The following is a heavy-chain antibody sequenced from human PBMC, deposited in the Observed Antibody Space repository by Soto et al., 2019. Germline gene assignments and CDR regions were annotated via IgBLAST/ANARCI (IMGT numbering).Heavy chain of an antibody. D-gene: IGHD2-2*01. CDR2: IIPIFGTA. CDR3: ARQVEMASYYFDY. CDR1: GGTFSSYA. V-gene: IGHV1-69*13. J-gene: IGHJ4*02. Sequence: SVKVSCKASGGTFSSYAISWVRQAPGQGLEWMGGIIPIFGTANYAQKFQGRVTITADESTSTAYMELSSLRSEDTAVYYCARQVEMASYYFDYWGQGTLVTVSS.